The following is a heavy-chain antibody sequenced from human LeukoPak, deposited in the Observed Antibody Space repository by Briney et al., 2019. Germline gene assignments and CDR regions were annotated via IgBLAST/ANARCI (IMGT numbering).Heavy chain of an antibody. Sequence: GGSLRLSCAASGFTFSSYGMSWVRQAPGKGLEWVSAISGCGGSTYNADSVKGRFTISRDNSKNTLYLQMNSLRAEDTAVYYCAKGGSSSWYVDWGQGTLVTVSS. CDR3: AKGGSSSWYVD. CDR1: GFTFSSYG. D-gene: IGHD6-13*01. CDR2: ISGCGGST. V-gene: IGHV3-23*01. J-gene: IGHJ4*02.